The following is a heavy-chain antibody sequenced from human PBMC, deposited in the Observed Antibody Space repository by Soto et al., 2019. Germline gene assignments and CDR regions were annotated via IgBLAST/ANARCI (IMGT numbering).Heavy chain of an antibody. J-gene: IGHJ4*02. D-gene: IGHD1-7*01. V-gene: IGHV3-66*04. Sequence: EVQLVESGGGLVQPGGSPRLSCAASGFTVSSNYMSWVRQAPGKGLEWVSVIYSGGSTYYADSVKGRFTISRDNSKNTLYLQMNSLRAEDTAVYYCAKHWNYYYFDYWGQGTLVTVSS. CDR2: IYSGGST. CDR1: GFTVSSNY. CDR3: AKHWNYYYFDY.